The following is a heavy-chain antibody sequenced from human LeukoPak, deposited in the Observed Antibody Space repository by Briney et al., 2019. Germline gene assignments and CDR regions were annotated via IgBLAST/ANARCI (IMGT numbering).Heavy chain of an antibody. CDR1: GSTFSSYG. D-gene: IGHD3-9*01. CDR2: ISGSGGST. V-gene: IGHV3-23*01. Sequence: GGTLRLSCAASGSTFSSYGMSWVRQAPGKGLEWVSAISGSGGSTYYADSVKGRFTISRDNSKNTLYLQMNSLRAEDTAVYYCAKTLYYDILTGYYEDAFDIWGQGTMVTVSS. CDR3: AKTLYYDILTGYYEDAFDI. J-gene: IGHJ3*02.